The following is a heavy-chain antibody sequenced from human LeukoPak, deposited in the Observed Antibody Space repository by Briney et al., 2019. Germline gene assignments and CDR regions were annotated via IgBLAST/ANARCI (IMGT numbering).Heavy chain of an antibody. D-gene: IGHD1-26*01. CDR3: ARDRGSRLDY. CDR1: GFTVSSNY. CDR2: IYSGGST. V-gene: IGHV3-53*01. J-gene: IGHJ4*02. Sequence: PGGSLRLSCAASGFTVSSNYMSWVRQAPGKGLEWVSVIYSGGSTYYADSVKGRFTISRDNAKNSLYLQMNSLRAEDTAVYYCARDRGSRLDYWGQGTLVTVSS.